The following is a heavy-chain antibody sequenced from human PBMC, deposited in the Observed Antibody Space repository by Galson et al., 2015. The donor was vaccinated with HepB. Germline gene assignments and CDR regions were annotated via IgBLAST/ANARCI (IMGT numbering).Heavy chain of an antibody. CDR1: GFTFSSYA. CDR2: ISGSGGST. CDR3: ANSGGGATQKSGYFDL. V-gene: IGHV3-23*01. J-gene: IGHJ2*01. Sequence: SLRLSCAASGFTFSSYAMSWVRQAPGKGLEWVSAISGSGGSTYYADSVKGRFTISRDNSKNTLYLQMNSLRAEDTAVYYCANSGGGATQKSGYFDLWGRGTLVTVSS. D-gene: IGHD1-26*01.